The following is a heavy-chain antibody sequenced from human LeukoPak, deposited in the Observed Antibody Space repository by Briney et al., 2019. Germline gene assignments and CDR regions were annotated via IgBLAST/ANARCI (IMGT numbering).Heavy chain of an antibody. D-gene: IGHD2-2*01. J-gene: IGHJ3*02. V-gene: IGHV3-66*02. CDR1: GFTVSSNY. Sequence: PGGSLRLSCAASGFTVSSNYMSWVRQAPGKGLECVSVIYSGGSTYYADSVKGRFTISRDNSKNTLYLQMNSLRAEDTAVYYCARDAVVVPAPSKNAFDIWGQRTMVTVSS. CDR3: ARDAVVVPAPSKNAFDI. CDR2: IYSGGST.